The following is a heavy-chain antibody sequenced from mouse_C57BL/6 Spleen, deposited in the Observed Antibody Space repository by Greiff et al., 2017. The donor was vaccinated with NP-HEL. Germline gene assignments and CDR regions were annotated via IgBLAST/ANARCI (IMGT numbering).Heavy chain of an antibody. CDR3: TRIYYDYDRYFDV. CDR2: IDPETGGT. Sequence: VQLVESGAELVRPGASVTLSCKASGYTFTDYEMHWVKQTPVHGLEWIGAIDPETGGTAYNQKFKGKAILTADKSSSTAYMEHRSLTSEDSAVYYCTRIYYDYDRYFDVWGTGTTVTVSS. V-gene: IGHV1-15*01. D-gene: IGHD2-4*01. J-gene: IGHJ1*03. CDR1: GYTFTDYE.